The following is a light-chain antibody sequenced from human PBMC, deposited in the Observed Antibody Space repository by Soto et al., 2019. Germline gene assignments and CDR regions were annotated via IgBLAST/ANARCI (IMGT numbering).Light chain of an antibody. J-gene: IGKJ5*01. Sequence: DIQLTQSPPSVPASVGDRVTITCRASQGISSWLAWYQQKPGKAPKLLIYAASSLQSGVPSRFSGSGSGTDFTLTINSLQPEDFATYYCQQSHTTPPTFGQGTRLEIK. CDR2: AAS. CDR3: QQSHTTPPT. CDR1: QGISSW. V-gene: IGKV1-12*01.